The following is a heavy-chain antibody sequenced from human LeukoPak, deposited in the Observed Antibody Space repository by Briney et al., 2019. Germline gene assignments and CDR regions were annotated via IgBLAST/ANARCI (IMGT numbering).Heavy chain of an antibody. D-gene: IGHD5-24*01. V-gene: IGHV3-53*01. CDR1: GFTVSSNY. CDR3: ARGDGSKSYYFDY. J-gene: IGHJ4*02. CDR2: IYSDDNT. Sequence: PGGSLRLSCAASGFTVSSNYMSWVRQAPGKGLEWVSVIYSDDNTYYADSVKGRFTISRDNSKKTLYLQMNSLRAEDTAVYYCARGDGSKSYYFDYWGQGTLVTVSS.